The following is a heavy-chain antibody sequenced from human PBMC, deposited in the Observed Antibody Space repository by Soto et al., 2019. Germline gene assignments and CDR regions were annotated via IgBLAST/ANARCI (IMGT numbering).Heavy chain of an antibody. Sequence: SETLSLTCAVAGGSISNGGYSWSCIRQPPGKGLEWIGYIYHSGSTYYNPSLKSRVTISVDTSKNQFSLKLSSVTAADTAVYYCARHLAAAGYYYSGLDVWGQGTTVTVYS. D-gene: IGHD6-13*01. J-gene: IGHJ6*02. V-gene: IGHV4-30-2*03. CDR3: ARHLAAAGYYYSGLDV. CDR1: GGSISNGGYS. CDR2: IYHSGST.